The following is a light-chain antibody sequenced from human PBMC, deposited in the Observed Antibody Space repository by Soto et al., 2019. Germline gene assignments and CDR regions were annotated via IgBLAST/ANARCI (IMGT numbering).Light chain of an antibody. CDR1: QGISNY. V-gene: IGKV1-27*01. CDR3: QQYDNSRLT. J-gene: IGKJ4*01. Sequence: DIQMSQSPSSLSASVGDRVTITCRASQGISNYLAWYQQKPGKVPKLLIYAAYNRATGIPPRFSGSGSGTDFTLTISRLEPEDFAVYFCQQYDNSRLTFGGGTKVDI. CDR2: AAY.